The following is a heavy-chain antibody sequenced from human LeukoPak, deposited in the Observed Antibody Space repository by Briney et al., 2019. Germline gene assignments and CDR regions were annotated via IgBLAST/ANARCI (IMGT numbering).Heavy chain of an antibody. CDR1: GYSISSGYY. CDR2: IYHSGST. D-gene: IGHD3-10*01. J-gene: IGHJ6*03. CDR3: ARSYGSGSYFYYYYYMDV. V-gene: IGHV4-38-2*01. Sequence: PSETLSLTCAVSGYSISSGYYWGWIRQPPGKGLEWIGRIYHSGSTYYNPSLKSRVTISVDTSKNQFSLKLSSVTAADTAVYYCARSYGSGSYFYYYYYMDVWGKGTTVTVSS.